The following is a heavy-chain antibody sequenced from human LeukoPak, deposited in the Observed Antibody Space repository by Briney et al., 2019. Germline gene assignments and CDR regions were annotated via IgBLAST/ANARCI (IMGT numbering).Heavy chain of an antibody. CDR3: ARARGDCSGGSCYFWFDP. V-gene: IGHV3-74*01. CDR1: GFTFSSYW. CDR2: INSDGSST. D-gene: IGHD2-15*01. J-gene: IGHJ5*02. Sequence: PGGSLRLSCAASGFTFSSYWMHWVRQAPGKGLVWVSRINSDGSSTSYADSVKGRFTISRDNAKNSLYLQMNSLRAEDTAVYYCARARGDCSGGSCYFWFDPWGQGTLVTVSS.